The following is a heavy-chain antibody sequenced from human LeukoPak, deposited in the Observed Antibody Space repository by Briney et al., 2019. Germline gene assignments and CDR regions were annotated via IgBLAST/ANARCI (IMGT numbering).Heavy chain of an antibody. V-gene: IGHV3-23*01. D-gene: IGHD3-10*01. Sequence: PGESLRLSCAASGFVFNNHAMGWVRQTPEKGLEWVSLLSGEGHDTYYPDSLKGRFTISRDNSKNTVYLHMTALRDDDTAVYFCVKDGFLTSPLRSWGPGTLVTVSS. CDR3: VKDGFLTSPLRS. CDR1: GFVFNNHA. CDR2: LSGEGHDT. J-gene: IGHJ5*02.